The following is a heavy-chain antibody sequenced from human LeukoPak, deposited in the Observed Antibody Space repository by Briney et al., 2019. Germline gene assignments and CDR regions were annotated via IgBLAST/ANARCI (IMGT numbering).Heavy chain of an antibody. V-gene: IGHV1-8*01. J-gene: IGHJ6*03. CDR1: GYTFTSYD. CDR3: ARVDGGPPYYYYYYMDV. D-gene: IGHD5-24*01. Sequence: EASVKVSCKASGYTFTSYDINWVRQATGQGLEWMGWMNPNSGNTGYAQKFQGRVTMTRNTSISTAYMELSSLRSEDTAVYYCARVDGGPPYYYYYYMDVWGKGTTVTVSS. CDR2: MNPNSGNT.